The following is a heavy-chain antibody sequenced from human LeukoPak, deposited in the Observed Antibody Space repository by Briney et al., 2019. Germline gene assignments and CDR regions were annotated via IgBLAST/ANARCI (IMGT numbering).Heavy chain of an antibody. D-gene: IGHD6-13*01. CDR3: ARARSWLRIDY. CDR1: GGSISSDY. CDR2: ISYSVGA. V-gene: IGHV4-59*01. Sequence: SETLSLTCTVSGGSISSDYWSWIRQPPGRGLEWIGFISYSVGADYNPSLKSRVTISVDTSKNQFSLKLSSVTAADTAVYYCARARSWLRIDYWGQGALVTVSS. J-gene: IGHJ4*02.